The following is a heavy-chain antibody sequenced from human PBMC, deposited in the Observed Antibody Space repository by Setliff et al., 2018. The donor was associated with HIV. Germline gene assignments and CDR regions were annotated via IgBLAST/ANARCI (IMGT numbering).Heavy chain of an antibody. J-gene: IGHJ5*02. CDR3: AREWVLAATGTGIDP. D-gene: IGHD6-13*01. Sequence: PSETLSLTCTVSGGPIRSGSYYWTWIRQPAGKGLEWIGHISTSGSTNYNPSLKSRVTISVDSSKNQFSLRLSSVTAADTAVYYCAREWVLAATGTGIDPWGQGTLVTVSS. CDR1: GGPIRSGSYY. V-gene: IGHV4-61*09. CDR2: ISTSGST.